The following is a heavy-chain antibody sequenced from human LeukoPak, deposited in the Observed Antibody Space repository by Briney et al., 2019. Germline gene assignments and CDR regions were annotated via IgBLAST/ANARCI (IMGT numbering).Heavy chain of an antibody. CDR1: GYTFTSYG. D-gene: IGHD5-18*01. V-gene: IGHV1-18*01. CDR3: AMRQGIQLWGDAFDI. Sequence: ASVKVSCKASGYTFTSYGNSWVRQAPGQGLEWMGWISAYNGNTNYAQKLQGRVTMTTDTSTSTAYMELRSLRPDDTAVYYCAMRQGIQLWGDAFDIWGQGTMVTVSS. J-gene: IGHJ3*02. CDR2: ISAYNGNT.